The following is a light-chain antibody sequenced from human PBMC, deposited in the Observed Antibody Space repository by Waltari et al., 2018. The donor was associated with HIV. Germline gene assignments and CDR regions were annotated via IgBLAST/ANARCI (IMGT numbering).Light chain of an antibody. CDR2: RNN. V-gene: IGLV1-47*01. Sequence: QSVLTQPPSASGPPGQRVTISCSGASSAIGSNSVSWYQQLPGTAPKLLIYRNNQRPSGVPDRFSGSKSGTSASLAISGLRSEDEADYYCAAWDVSLRGAYVFGTGTKVAVL. J-gene: IGLJ1*01. CDR3: AAWDVSLRGAYV. CDR1: SSAIGSNS.